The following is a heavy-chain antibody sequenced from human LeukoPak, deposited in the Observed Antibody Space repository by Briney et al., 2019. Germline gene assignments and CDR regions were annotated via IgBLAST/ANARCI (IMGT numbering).Heavy chain of an antibody. CDR3: AKESLGDSSGYPNWFDP. J-gene: IGHJ5*02. V-gene: IGHV3-21*04. Sequence: RGGSLSLSCPASGCTFSRYSMNWVRQAPGRGLEWVASISSRSSYIYYADSVKGRFTISRDNAKNSLYLQMNSLRAEDTAVYYCAKESLGDSSGYPNWFDPWGQGTLVTVSS. D-gene: IGHD3-22*01. CDR1: GCTFSRYS. CDR2: ISSRSSYI.